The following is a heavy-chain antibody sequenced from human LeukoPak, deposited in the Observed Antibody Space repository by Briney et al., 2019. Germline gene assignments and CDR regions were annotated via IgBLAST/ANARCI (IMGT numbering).Heavy chain of an antibody. D-gene: IGHD2-2*01. Sequence: GGSLRLSCAASGFTFSSYSMNWVRQAPGKGLEWVAVISYDGSNRYYADSVKGRFTISRDNSKNTLYLQMNSLRAEDTAVYYCARSAKGVVPAATDYWGQGTLVTVSS. CDR3: ARSAKGVVPAATDY. V-gene: IGHV3-30*03. CDR2: ISYDGSNR. CDR1: GFTFSSYS. J-gene: IGHJ4*02.